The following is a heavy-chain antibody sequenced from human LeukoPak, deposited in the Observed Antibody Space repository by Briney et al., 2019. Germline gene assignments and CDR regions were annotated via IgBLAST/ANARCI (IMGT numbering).Heavy chain of an antibody. CDR1: GFTFSSYW. CDR3: AREGLIPRRGMAYHFDY. J-gene: IGHJ4*02. Sequence: PGGSLRLSCAASGFTFSSYWMSWVRQAPGKGLEWVANIKQDGSEKYYVDSVKGRFTISRDNAKNSLYLQMNSLRAEDTAVYYCAREGLIPRRGMAYHFDYWGQATLVTVSS. V-gene: IGHV3-7*01. CDR2: IKQDGSEK. D-gene: IGHD1-14*01.